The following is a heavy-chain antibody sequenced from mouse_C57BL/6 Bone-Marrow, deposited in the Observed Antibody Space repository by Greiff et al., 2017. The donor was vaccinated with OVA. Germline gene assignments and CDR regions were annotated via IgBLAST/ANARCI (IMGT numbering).Heavy chain of an antibody. Sequence: QVQLQQPGAELVKPGASVTLSCKASGYTFTSYWMHWVKQRPGQGLEWIGMIHPNSGSTNYNEKFKSKATLTVDKSSSTAYMQLSSLTAEDAAVYHCARSNGYPFAYWGQGTLVTVSA. V-gene: IGHV1-64*01. CDR3: ARSNGYPFAY. D-gene: IGHD2-2*01. CDR1: GYTFTSYW. J-gene: IGHJ3*01. CDR2: IHPNSGST.